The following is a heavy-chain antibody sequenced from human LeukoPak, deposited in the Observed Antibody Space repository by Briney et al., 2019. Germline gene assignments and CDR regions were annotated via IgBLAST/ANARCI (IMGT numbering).Heavy chain of an antibody. Sequence: PGGSLRLSCAASGFTFSIYAMSWVRQAPGEGLEWVSVIRGSGGSTYYADSVKGRFTISRDNSKNTLYLQMNSLRAEDTAVYYCARPTGYCSGYSCFAPFDQWGQGTLVTVSS. V-gene: IGHV3-23*01. CDR2: IRGSGGST. CDR3: ARPTGYCSGYSCFAPFDQ. CDR1: GFTFSIYA. D-gene: IGHD2-15*01. J-gene: IGHJ4*02.